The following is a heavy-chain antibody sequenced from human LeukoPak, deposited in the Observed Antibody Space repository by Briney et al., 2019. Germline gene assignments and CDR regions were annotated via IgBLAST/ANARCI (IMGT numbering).Heavy chain of an antibody. V-gene: IGHV3-23*01. J-gene: IGHJ3*01. CDR2: ISGSGAST. Sequence: GGSLRLSCAASGFTFSSYAMSWVRQAPGKGLEWLSDISGSGASTYSADPVKGRFTISRDNSRNTLYLQMNSLRAEDTAVYYCAKSNLWDGDLYDAYDVWGQGAMVTVSS. CDR1: GFTFSSYA. D-gene: IGHD3-16*01. CDR3: AKSNLWDGDLYDAYDV.